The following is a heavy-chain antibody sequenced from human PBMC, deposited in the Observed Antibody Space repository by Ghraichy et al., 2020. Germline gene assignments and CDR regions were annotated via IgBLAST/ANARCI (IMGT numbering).Heavy chain of an antibody. J-gene: IGHJ6*02. CDR1: GFTFTTYW. V-gene: IGHV3-74*01. CDR2: INSDGSGT. Sequence: GGSLRLSCAASGFTFTTYWMYWVRQPPGKGPVWVSSINSDGSGTSYADSVKGRFTMSRDNAKNTLYLQMNSLRAEDTAVYYCARDSRYFDWMTYGYGMDVWGQGTTVTVSS. D-gene: IGHD3-9*01. CDR3: ARDSRYFDWMTYGYGMDV.